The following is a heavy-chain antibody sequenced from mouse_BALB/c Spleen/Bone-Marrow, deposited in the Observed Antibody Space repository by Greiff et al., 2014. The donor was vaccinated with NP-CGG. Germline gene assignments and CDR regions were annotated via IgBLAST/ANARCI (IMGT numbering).Heavy chain of an antibody. CDR2: IWGGGST. CDR1: GFSLTDYS. Sequence: VQRVESGPGLVAPSQSLSITCTVSGFSLTDYSVSWIRQPPGKGLEWLGVIWGGGSTYYNSALKSRLSISKDNSKSQVFLKMNSLQTDDTAMYYCAKRGGLGPYWYFDVWGAGTTVTVSS. J-gene: IGHJ1*01. CDR3: AKRGGLGPYWYFDV. D-gene: IGHD4-1*01. V-gene: IGHV2-6-5*01.